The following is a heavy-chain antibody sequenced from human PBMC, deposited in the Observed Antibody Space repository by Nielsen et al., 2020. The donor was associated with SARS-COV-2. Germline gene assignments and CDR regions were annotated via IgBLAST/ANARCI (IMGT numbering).Heavy chain of an antibody. J-gene: IGHJ6*02. CDR1: GYTFTSYG. CDR2: ISAYNGNT. CDR3: ARAPTSSDYYGMDV. V-gene: IGHV1-18*01. Sequence: ASVKVSCKASGYTFTSYGISWVRQAPGQGLEWMGWISAYNGNTNYAQKLQGRVTMTTDTSTSTAYMELRSLRSDDTAVYYCARAPTSSDYYGMDVWGQGTTVTVSS. D-gene: IGHD3-16*02.